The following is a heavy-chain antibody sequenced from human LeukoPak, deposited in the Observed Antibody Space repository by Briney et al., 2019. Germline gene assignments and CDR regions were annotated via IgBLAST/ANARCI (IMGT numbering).Heavy chain of an antibody. D-gene: IGHD3-22*01. Sequence: PGGSLRLSCAASGFTFSSYAMSWVRQAPGKGLEWVSAISGSGGSTYYADSVKGRFTISRDNSKNTLYLQMNSLRAEDTAVYYCAKDYYYDSSGYSHLFDYWGQGTLVTVSS. CDR3: AKDYYYDSSGYSHLFDY. V-gene: IGHV3-23*01. J-gene: IGHJ4*02. CDR1: GFTFSSYA. CDR2: ISGSGGST.